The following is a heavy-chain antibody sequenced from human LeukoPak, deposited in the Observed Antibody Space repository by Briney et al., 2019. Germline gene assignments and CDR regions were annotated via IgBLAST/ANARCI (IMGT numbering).Heavy chain of an antibody. CDR3: ARGGVAAKYYFDY. D-gene: IGHD3-10*01. CDR2: IFFTGTT. V-gene: IGHV4-59*11. Sequence: SETLSLTCTVSGGSISPLYWSWIRQPPGKGLEFIGYIFFTGTTNYNPSLKSRVTLSVDTSKNQFSLKLSSVSLADTAVYYCARGGVAAKYYFDYWGQGTLVTVSS. J-gene: IGHJ4*02. CDR1: GGSISPLY.